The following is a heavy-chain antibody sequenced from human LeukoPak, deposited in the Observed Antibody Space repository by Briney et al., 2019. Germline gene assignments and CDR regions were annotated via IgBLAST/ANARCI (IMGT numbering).Heavy chain of an antibody. Sequence: SETLSLTCAVYGGSFSGYYWSWLRQPPGKGLEWIGEINHSGSTNYNPSLKSRVPISVDTSKNQFSLKLSSVTAADTGVYYCARGDTAIDFYYWGQGPLVTVSS. CDR1: GGSFSGYY. CDR2: INHSGST. J-gene: IGHJ4*02. V-gene: IGHV4-34*01. D-gene: IGHD5-18*01. CDR3: ARGDTAIDFYY.